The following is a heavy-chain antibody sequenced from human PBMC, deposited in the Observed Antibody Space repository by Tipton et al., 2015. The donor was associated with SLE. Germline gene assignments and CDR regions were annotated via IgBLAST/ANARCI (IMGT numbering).Heavy chain of an antibody. J-gene: IGHJ2*01. V-gene: IGHV5-51*01. CDR3: ARQRSYCTSTSCHYWYFDL. CDR2: IYPGDSDT. Sequence: QLVQSGAEVKKPGESLKISCKGSGYSFTSYWIAWVRQMPGKGLEWMGIIYPGDSDTRYSPSFQGQVTISADKSISTAYLQWSSLKASDTAMYYCARQRSYCTSTSCHYWYFDLWGRGTLVTVSS. D-gene: IGHD2-2*01. CDR1: GYSFTSYW.